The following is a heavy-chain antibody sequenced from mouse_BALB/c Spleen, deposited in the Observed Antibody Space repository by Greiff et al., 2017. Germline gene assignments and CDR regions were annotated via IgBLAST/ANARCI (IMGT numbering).Heavy chain of an antibody. V-gene: IGHV14-1*02. CDR1: GFNIKDYY. D-gene: IGHD2-14*01. CDR2: IDPENGNT. J-gene: IGHJ3*01. Sequence: VQLKQSGAELVRPGALVKLSCKASGFNIKDYYMHWVKQRPEQGLEWIGWIDPENGNTIYDPKFQGKASITADTSSNTAYLQLSSLTSEDTAVYYCAAYDRYDWFAYWGQGTLVTVSA. CDR3: AAYDRYDWFAY.